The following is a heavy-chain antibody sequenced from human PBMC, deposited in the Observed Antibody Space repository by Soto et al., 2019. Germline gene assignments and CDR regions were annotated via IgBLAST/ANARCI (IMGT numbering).Heavy chain of an antibody. D-gene: IGHD1-7*01. CDR2: IIPIFGTA. CDR1: GGTFSSYA. V-gene: IGHV1-69*13. Sequence: SVKVSCKASGGTFSSYAISWVRQAPGQGLEWMGGIIPIFGTANYAQKFQGRVTITADESTSTAYMELSSLRSEDTAVYYCARCLPGTTSAFDIWGQGTMVTVSS. CDR3: ARCLPGTTSAFDI. J-gene: IGHJ3*02.